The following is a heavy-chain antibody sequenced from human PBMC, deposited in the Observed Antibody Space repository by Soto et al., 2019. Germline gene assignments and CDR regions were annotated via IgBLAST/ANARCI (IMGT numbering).Heavy chain of an antibody. Sequence: EVQLVESGRGVLRPGGSLRLSCAASGFTFDDYGMSWARQAPGKGLEWVSGVNWNGGSTGYADSVKGRFTISRDNAKNSLYLQMNSLRDEDTAFYYCVRGASLNFDYWGQGTLVTVSS. V-gene: IGHV3-20*04. CDR2: VNWNGGST. D-gene: IGHD1-26*01. CDR3: VRGASLNFDY. CDR1: GFTFDDYG. J-gene: IGHJ4*02.